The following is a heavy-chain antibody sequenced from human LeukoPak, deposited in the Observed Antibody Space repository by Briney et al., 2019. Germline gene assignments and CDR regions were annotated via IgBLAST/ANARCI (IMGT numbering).Heavy chain of an antibody. CDR2: INIDGATT. CDR3: VRGAVGTGVWFDP. J-gene: IGHJ5*02. CDR1: GFTFSGYW. Sequence: GGSLRLSCAASGFTFSGYWMHWVRQAPGKGLKWVSRINIDGATTNYADSVKGRFTISRDNAKNTLHLQMNSLRADDTAVYYCVRGAVGTGVWFDPWGQGTLVTVSS. D-gene: IGHD1-26*01. V-gene: IGHV3-74*01.